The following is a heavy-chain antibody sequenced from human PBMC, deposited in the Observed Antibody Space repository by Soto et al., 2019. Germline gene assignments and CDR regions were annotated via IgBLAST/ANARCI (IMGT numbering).Heavy chain of an antibody. D-gene: IGHD2-15*01. V-gene: IGHV1-69*01. Sequence: QVQLVQSGAEVKKPGSSVKVSCKASGGTFSSYAISWVRQAPGQGLEWMGGIIPIFGTANYAQKFQGRVTIAADESTSTAYMELSSLRSEYTAVYYCARDPEIYCSGGSCYIPYYFGMDVWGQGTTVTVSS. CDR1: GGTFSSYA. J-gene: IGHJ6*02. CDR2: IIPIFGTA. CDR3: ARDPEIYCSGGSCYIPYYFGMDV.